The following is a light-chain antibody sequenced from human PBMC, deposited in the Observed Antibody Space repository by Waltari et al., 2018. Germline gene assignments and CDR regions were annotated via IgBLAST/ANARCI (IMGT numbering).Light chain of an antibody. V-gene: IGLV4-69*01. CDR3: QTGGHGTWV. Sequence: QLVVTQSPSASAPLGASVTLTCTLSSGHSSNIVAWLQQRPEKGPRYLMKVNSDGSHIKGYDIPDRVSGSSSGAERYLTISSLQPDDEADYYCQTGGHGTWVFGGGTTLTVL. CDR2: VNSDGSH. J-gene: IGLJ3*02. CDR1: SGHSSNI.